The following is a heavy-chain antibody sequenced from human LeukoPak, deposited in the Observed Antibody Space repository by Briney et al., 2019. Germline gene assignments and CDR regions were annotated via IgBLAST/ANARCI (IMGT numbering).Heavy chain of an antibody. CDR2: ISSSSSTI. V-gene: IGHV3-48*01. Sequence: GGSLRLSCAASGFTFSSYSMNWVRQAPGKGLEWVSYISSSSSTIYYADSVKGRFTTSRDNAKNSLYLQMNSLRAEDTAVYYCARASIAVAGIRLDYWGQGTLVTVSS. CDR3: ARASIAVAGIRLDY. D-gene: IGHD6-19*01. J-gene: IGHJ4*02. CDR1: GFTFSSYS.